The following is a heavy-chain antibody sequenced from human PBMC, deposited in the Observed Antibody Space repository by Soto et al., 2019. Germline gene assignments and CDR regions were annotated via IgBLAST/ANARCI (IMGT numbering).Heavy chain of an antibody. CDR1: GFTFSSYA. V-gene: IGHV3-23*01. CDR3: AKDGTWIPPNFDY. J-gene: IGHJ4*02. CDR2: INAGGGST. Sequence: DVQLLDSGGGSVQPGGSLRLSCAGSGFTFSSYAMSWVRQAPGKGLEWISAINAGGGSTFYADSVKGRFIISRDNSKNTLYLQMNSLRAEDTAVYYCAKDGTWIPPNFDYWGQGTLVTVSS. D-gene: IGHD5-18*01.